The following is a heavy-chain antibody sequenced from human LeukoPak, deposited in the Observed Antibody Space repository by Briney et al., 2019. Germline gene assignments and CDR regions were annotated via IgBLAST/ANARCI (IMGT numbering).Heavy chain of an antibody. CDR1: GGSISRSRYY. CDR2: IYYSGST. J-gene: IGHJ3*02. Sequence: SETLSLTCTVSGGSISRSRYYWGWNRQPPGKGLEWIGSIYYSGSTNYNPSLKSRVTISVDKSKNQFSLKLSSVAAADTAVYYCARHIPGELAFDIWGQGTMVTVSS. V-gene: IGHV4-39*07. D-gene: IGHD3-10*01. CDR3: ARHIPGELAFDI.